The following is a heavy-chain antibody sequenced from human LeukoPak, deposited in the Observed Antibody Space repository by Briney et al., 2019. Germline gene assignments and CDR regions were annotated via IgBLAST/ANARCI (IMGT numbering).Heavy chain of an antibody. J-gene: IGHJ4*02. Sequence: SETLSLTCTVSGGSINSYYWSWIRQPAGKGLEWIGRIYSSGSTNYNPSLKSRVSMSVDTSKDQFSLKLTSVTAADTAVYYCARGGKATVVTMWGQGILVTVSS. D-gene: IGHD4-23*01. CDR3: ARGGKATVVTM. CDR2: IYSSGST. V-gene: IGHV4-4*07. CDR1: GGSINSYY.